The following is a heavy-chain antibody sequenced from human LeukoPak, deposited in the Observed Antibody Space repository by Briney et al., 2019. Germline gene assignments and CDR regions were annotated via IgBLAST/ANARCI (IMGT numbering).Heavy chain of an antibody. V-gene: IGHV1-24*01. D-gene: IGHD6-19*01. Sequence: ASVTVSCTVSGYTLTELSMHWVRQAPGKGLEWMGGFDPEDGETIYAQKFQGRVTMTEDTSTDTAYMELSSLRSEDTAVYYCATDLFSSGWDDYWGQGTLVTVSS. CDR3: ATDLFSSGWDDY. CDR2: FDPEDGET. J-gene: IGHJ4*02. CDR1: GYTLTELS.